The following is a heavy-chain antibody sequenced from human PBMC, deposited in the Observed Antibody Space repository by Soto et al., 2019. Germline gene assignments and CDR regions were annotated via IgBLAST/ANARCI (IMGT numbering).Heavy chain of an antibody. CDR2: IYYSGST. CDR1: GGSISSGGYY. CDR3: AMSSGRAYWYFDL. Sequence: QEQLQESGPGLVKPSQTLSLTCTVSGGSISSGGYYWSWVRQHPERGLEWIGSIYYSGSTYYTPSRICPFAITFDTTKNQFTLPLDLPSAGLTAVYYCAMSSGRAYWYFDLCGRGTLVTVS. D-gene: IGHD2-15*01. V-gene: IGHV4-31*02. J-gene: IGHJ2*01.